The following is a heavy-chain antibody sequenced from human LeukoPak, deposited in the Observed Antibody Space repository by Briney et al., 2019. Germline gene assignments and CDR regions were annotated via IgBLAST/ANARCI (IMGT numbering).Heavy chain of an antibody. D-gene: IGHD3-9*01. CDR2: INPSGGST. CDR1: GYTFTSYY. CDR3: ARELRYFDWLLSYMDV. J-gene: IGHJ6*03. Sequence: GASVKVSCKASGYTFTSYYMHWVRQAPGQGLEWMGIINPSGGSTSYAQKFQGRVTMTRDMSTSTVYMELSSLRSEDTAVYYCARELRYFDWLLSYMDVWGKGTTVTISS. V-gene: IGHV1-46*01.